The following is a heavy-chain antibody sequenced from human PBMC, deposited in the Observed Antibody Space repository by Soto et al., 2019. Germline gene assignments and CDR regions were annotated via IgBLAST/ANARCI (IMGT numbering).Heavy chain of an antibody. CDR3: VRDGTKTLRDWFDP. CDR1: GASISGFY. D-gene: IGHD1-1*01. V-gene: IGHV4-4*07. CDR2: IYATGTT. J-gene: IGHJ5*02. Sequence: SETLSLTCTVSGASISGFYWSWIRKSAGKGLEWIGRIYATGTTDYNPSLKGRVMMSVDTPKKQFSLKLRSVTAADTAVYYCVRDGTKTLRDWFDPWGQGISVTVSS.